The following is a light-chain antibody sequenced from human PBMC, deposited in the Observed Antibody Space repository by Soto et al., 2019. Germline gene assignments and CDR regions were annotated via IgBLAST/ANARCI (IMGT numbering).Light chain of an antibody. CDR2: EVS. Sequence: QSITISCTGTSSDVGGYNYVSWYQQHPGKGPKLMIYEVSNRPSGVSNHFSGSKSGNTATLTISGLQAEDEADYYCSSYTRTTTRVFGNGTKVTVX. J-gene: IGLJ1*01. V-gene: IGLV2-14*03. CDR3: SSYTRTTTRV. CDR1: SSDVGGYNY.